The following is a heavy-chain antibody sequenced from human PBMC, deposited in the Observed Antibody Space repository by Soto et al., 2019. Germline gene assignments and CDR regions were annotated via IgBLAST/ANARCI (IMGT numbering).Heavy chain of an antibody. Sequence: GESLKISCKGSGYSFTNYWIGWVRQMPGKGLEWMGMIYPGDSDTRYSPSFQGQVTISADKSISTAYLQWSSLKASDTAMYYCARRSYYDSSGPRQYYFDDWGQGTLVTVSS. CDR2: IYPGDSDT. J-gene: IGHJ4*02. D-gene: IGHD3-22*01. V-gene: IGHV5-51*01. CDR3: ARRSYYDSSGPRQYYFDD. CDR1: GYSFTNYW.